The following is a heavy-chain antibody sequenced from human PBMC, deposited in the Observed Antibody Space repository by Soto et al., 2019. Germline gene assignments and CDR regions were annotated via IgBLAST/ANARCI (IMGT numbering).Heavy chain of an antibody. J-gene: IGHJ5*02. CDR2: IWHDGNKK. CDR3: ARDYLADFWSGFSGWIDP. V-gene: IGHV3-33*01. D-gene: IGHD3-3*01. CDR1: GFTFSNYA. Sequence: QVQLVESGGGVVQPGRSLTLSCAGSGFTFSNYAMHWVRQAPGKGLEWVALIWHDGNKKSYADSVEGRFTISRDNSKNMLYLQMKSLRAEDTAVYLCARDYLADFWSGFSGWIDPWGQGTLVTVSS.